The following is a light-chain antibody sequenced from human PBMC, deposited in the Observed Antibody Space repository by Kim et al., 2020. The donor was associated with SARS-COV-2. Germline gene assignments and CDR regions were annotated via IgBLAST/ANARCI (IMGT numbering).Light chain of an antibody. CDR3: GTWDSSLSAGV. J-gene: IGLJ2*01. CDR1: SSNIGNNY. V-gene: IGLV1-51*01. Sequence: GQKVTISCSGSSSNIGNNYVSWYQQLPGTAPKLLIHGNDRRPSGIPDRFSGSKSGTSATLGITGLQTGDEADYYCGTWDSSLSAGVFGGGTKLTVL. CDR2: GND.